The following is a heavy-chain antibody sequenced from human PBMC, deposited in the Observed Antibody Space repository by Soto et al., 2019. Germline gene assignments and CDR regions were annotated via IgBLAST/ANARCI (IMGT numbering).Heavy chain of an antibody. CDR2: IWSDGSNQ. D-gene: IGHD3-16*01. V-gene: IGHV3-33*01. J-gene: IGHJ6*02. CDR3: ARELQGGGIDV. CDR1: GFTFSSYG. Sequence: QVQLVESGGGVVQPGRSLRLSCAASGFTFSSYGMHWVRQAPGKGLEWVAVIWSDGSNQYYADSVKGRFTISKDNSKNTLSLQMNSLRAEDTAVYYCARELQGGGIDVWGQGTTVTVSS.